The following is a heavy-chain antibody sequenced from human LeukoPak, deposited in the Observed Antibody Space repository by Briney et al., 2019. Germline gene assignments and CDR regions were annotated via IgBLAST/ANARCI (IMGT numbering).Heavy chain of an antibody. Sequence: ASVKVSCKVSGYTLTELSMHWVRQAPGKGLEWMGGFDPEDGETIYAQKFQGRVTITADESTSTAYMELSSLRSEDTAVYYCARGTMQGGYCSSTSCPLDYWGQGTLVTVSS. V-gene: IGHV1-24*01. D-gene: IGHD2-2*01. CDR3: ARGTMQGGYCSSTSCPLDY. J-gene: IGHJ4*02. CDR2: FDPEDGET. CDR1: GYTLTELS.